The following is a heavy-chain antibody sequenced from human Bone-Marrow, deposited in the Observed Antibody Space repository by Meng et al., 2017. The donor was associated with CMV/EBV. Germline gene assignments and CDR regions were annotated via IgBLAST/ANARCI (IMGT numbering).Heavy chain of an antibody. D-gene: IGHD4-11*01. CDR2: INHSGGT. V-gene: IGHV4-34*01. CDR1: GGSFSGYY. J-gene: IGHJ4*02. Sequence: GSLRLSCAVLGGSFSGYYWSWIRQPPGKGLEWIGEINHSGGTNYNPSLKSRVTISVGTSKNQFSLKLSSVTAADTAVYYGARMQPYSNVVDYWGPGTLVTVSS. CDR3: ARMQPYSNVVDY.